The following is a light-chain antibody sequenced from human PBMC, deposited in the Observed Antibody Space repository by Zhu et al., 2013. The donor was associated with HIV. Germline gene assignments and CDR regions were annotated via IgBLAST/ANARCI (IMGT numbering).Light chain of an antibody. CDR1: QGINTY. Sequence: DIQLTQSPSFLSGSVEDTVRITCRASQGINTYLAWYQQKPGEIPKLLISGAWTLQSGVPSRFSGSGSGTEFSLTISSLQPEDVAIYYCQKYNSALWTFGQGTKVEIK. CDR3: QKYNSALWT. J-gene: IGKJ1*01. V-gene: IGKV1-27*01. CDR2: GAW.